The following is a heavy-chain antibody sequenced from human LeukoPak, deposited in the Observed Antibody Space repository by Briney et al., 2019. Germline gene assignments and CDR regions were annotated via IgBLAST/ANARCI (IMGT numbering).Heavy chain of an antibody. J-gene: IGHJ4*02. CDR3: ATKQWLAPPPDS. CDR2: IHTDGTIK. D-gene: IGHD6-19*01. CDR1: GFTFSKYW. Sequence: GGSLRLSCAASGFTFSKYWMLWVRQAPGKGLESVSRIHTDGTIKTYADSVKGRFTVSRDNANNTMYLQIDSVRDEDTAVYYCATKQWLAPPPDSWGQGTPVTVSS. V-gene: IGHV3-74*01.